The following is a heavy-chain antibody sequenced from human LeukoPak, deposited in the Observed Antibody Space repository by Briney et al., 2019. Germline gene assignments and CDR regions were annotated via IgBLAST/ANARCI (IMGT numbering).Heavy chain of an antibody. Sequence: ASETPSLTCAVSGGAIRNNKWWSWVRQPPRKGRGWIGETFHSGHTNYNPSLKSRLSISLDTSKSQFSLKLSSVTAADTAVYYCARDGGNFDIDYWGQGTLVTVSS. V-gene: IGHV4-4*02. D-gene: IGHD4-23*01. CDR2: TFHSGHT. J-gene: IGHJ4*02. CDR3: ARDGGNFDIDY. CDR1: GGAIRNNKW.